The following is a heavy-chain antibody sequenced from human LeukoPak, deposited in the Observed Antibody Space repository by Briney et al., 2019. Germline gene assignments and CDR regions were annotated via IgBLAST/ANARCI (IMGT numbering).Heavy chain of an antibody. V-gene: IGHV4-34*01. CDR2: ANQSGGT. J-gene: IGHJ5*02. CDR1: GGSFSDNY. Sequence: SETLFLTCAVYGGSFSDNYWSWIRQPPGKGLEWIGDANQSGGTNYNPSLKSRVTISIDTSKNQFSLRLTSVTAADTAVYYCARGLRFDPWGQGTLVTVSS. CDR3: ARGLRFDP.